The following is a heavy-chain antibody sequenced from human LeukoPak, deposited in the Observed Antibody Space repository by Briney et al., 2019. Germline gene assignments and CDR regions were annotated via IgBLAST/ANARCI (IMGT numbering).Heavy chain of an antibody. D-gene: IGHD3-9*01. CDR1: GFTFSSYS. CDR3: ARAKYYDILTGKLLYNWFDP. Sequence: GGSLRLSCAASGFTFSSYSMNWVRQAPGKGLEWVSSISSSSSYIYYADSVKGRFTISRDNAKNSLYLQMNSLRAEDTAVYYCARAKYYDILTGKLLYNWFDPWGQGTLVTVSS. V-gene: IGHV3-21*01. CDR2: ISSSSSYI. J-gene: IGHJ5*02.